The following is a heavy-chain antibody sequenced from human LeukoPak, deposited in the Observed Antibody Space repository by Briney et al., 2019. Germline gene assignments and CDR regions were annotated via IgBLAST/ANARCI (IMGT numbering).Heavy chain of an antibody. CDR1: GFTFSSYG. CDR3: AKESWGYCSGGSCYFY. J-gene: IGHJ4*02. Sequence: GGSLRLSCAASGFTFSSYGMHWVRQAPGKGLEWVAFIRYDGSNKYYADSVTGRFTISRDNSKNTLYLQMNSLRAEDTAVYYCAKESWGYCSGGSCYFYWGQGTLVTVSS. V-gene: IGHV3-30*02. D-gene: IGHD2-15*01. CDR2: IRYDGSNK.